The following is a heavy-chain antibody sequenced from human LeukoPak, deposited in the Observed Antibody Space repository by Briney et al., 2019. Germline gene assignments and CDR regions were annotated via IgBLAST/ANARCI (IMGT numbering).Heavy chain of an antibody. J-gene: IGHJ6*03. Sequence: PFETLSLTCTVSRGSISSTSNFWGWIRQPPGKGLEYIGSISYSGSTNYNPSLKSRVTISVDTSKNQFSLKLSSVTAADTAVYYCARDRGFCSGGSCYGFYYYYMDVWGKGTTVTISS. D-gene: IGHD2-15*01. V-gene: IGHV4-39*07. CDR3: ARDRGFCSGGSCYGFYYYYMDV. CDR1: RGSISSTSNF. CDR2: ISYSGST.